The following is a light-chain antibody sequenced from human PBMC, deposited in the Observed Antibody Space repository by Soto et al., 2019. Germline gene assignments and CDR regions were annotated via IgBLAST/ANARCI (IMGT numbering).Light chain of an antibody. CDR2: GVS. CDR1: QSVSRN. J-gene: IGKJ2*01. V-gene: IGKV3-15*01. Sequence: EILMTQSPATLAVPQGERVALPCRASQSVSRNLAWYQQKSGQAPRLLIYGVSSRATDTPARFSGSGSGTEFTLTISSLQSEDFAVYYCQQYNNWPYTFGLGTKLEMK. CDR3: QQYNNWPYT.